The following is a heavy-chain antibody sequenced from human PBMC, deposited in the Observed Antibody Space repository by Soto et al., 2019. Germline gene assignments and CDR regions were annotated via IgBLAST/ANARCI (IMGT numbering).Heavy chain of an antibody. D-gene: IGHD3-22*01. CDR3: ARALVVVTEYFDY. Sequence: EVQLLESGGGLVQPGGSLRLSCAASGFTFSSYAMSWVRQAPGKGLEWVSAISGSGGSTYYADSVKGRFTISRDNSKNTLYLQLNSLRAEDTAVYYCARALVVVTEYFDYWGQGILVTVSS. J-gene: IGHJ4*02. CDR2: ISGSGGST. V-gene: IGHV3-23*01. CDR1: GFTFSSYA.